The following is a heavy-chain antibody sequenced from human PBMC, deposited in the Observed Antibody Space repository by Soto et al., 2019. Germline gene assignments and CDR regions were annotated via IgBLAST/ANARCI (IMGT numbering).Heavy chain of an antibody. V-gene: IGHV3-23*01. CDR1: GFTFTNYG. J-gene: IGHJ4*02. CDR3: AKTQWKLVH. D-gene: IGHD3-22*01. CDR2: ITASSGDT. Sequence: EVQLLESGGGLVQPGGSLRLSCGASGFTFTNYGMTWVRQAPGKGLEWVSSITASSGDTYYPDSVKGRFTISRDDSQNTLYLQMNSLRVDDTAIYFCAKTQWKLVHWGQGPLVTVSS.